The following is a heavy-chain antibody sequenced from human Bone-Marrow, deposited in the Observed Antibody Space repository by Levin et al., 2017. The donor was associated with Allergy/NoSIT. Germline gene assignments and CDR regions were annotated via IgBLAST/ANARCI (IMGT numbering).Heavy chain of an antibody. J-gene: IGHJ4*02. D-gene: IGHD3-3*02. CDR1: GFTFSSYG. V-gene: IGHV3-30*03. CDR3: AGIRRGY. Sequence: LSLTCAASGFTFSSYGMHWVRQAPGKGLEWVAVISYDGSNKYYADSVKGRFTISRDNSKNTLYLQMNSLRAEDTAVYYCAGIRRGYWGQGTLVTVSS. CDR2: ISYDGSNK.